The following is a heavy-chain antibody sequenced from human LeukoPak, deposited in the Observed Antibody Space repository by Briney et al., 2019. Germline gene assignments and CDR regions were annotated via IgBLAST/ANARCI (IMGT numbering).Heavy chain of an antibody. CDR1: GYTFTDYY. CDR3: ARAAYYYDGSGYYLGD. V-gene: IGHV1-2*06. D-gene: IGHD3-22*01. Sequence: ASVKVSCKASGYTFTDYYMHWVRQAPGQGLEWMGRINPNSGGTNYAQKFQARVTMTRDTSISTAYMELSRLRSDDTALCYCARAAYYYDGSGYYLGDWGQGTLVTVSS. J-gene: IGHJ4*02. CDR2: INPNSGGT.